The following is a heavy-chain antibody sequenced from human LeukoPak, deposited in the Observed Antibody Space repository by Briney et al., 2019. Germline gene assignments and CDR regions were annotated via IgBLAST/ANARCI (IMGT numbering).Heavy chain of an antibody. CDR1: GYTFTYYA. D-gene: IGHD5-18*01. V-gene: IGHV7-4-1*02. J-gene: IGHJ4*02. CDR2: INSNTGNP. Sequence: ASVKVSCKASGYTFTYYAVNWVRQAPGQGLEWMGWINSNTGNPTFAQGFTGRFVFSLDTSVRTAYLQISSLKAEDTAVYYCARAPKSYGQPFDYWGQGTLVTVSS. CDR3: ARAPKSYGQPFDY.